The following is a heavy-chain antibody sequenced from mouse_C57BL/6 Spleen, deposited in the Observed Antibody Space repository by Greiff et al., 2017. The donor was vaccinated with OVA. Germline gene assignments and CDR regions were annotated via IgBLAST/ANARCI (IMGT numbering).Heavy chain of an antibody. CDR2: IDPETGGT. CDR3: TRSTGNGRYAMDY. J-gene: IGHJ4*01. D-gene: IGHD4-1*01. CDR1: GYTFTDYE. V-gene: IGHV1-15*01. Sequence: QVQLKESGAELVRPGASVTLSCKASGYTFTDYEMHWVKQTPVHGLEWIGAIDPETGGTAYNQKFKGKAILTADKSSSTAYMELRSLTSEDSAVYYCTRSTGNGRYAMDYWGQGTSVTVSS.